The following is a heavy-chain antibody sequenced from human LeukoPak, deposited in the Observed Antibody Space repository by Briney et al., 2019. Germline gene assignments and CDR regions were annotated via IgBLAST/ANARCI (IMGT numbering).Heavy chain of an antibody. CDR2: ISYDGRNK. D-gene: IGHD3-22*01. CDR3: ARGLAVLYESSVYSFDP. J-gene: IGHJ5*02. CDR1: GFTFSSYA. Sequence: GTLRLNCSASGFTFSSYAMHRVGQGPGNGLKWVAVISYDGRNKYYGEPVKGRLHISRDNSKNQLYLQMNSLRAEDTALYYCARGLAVLYESSVYSFDPWGQGPLVRVSS. V-gene: IGHV3-30*04.